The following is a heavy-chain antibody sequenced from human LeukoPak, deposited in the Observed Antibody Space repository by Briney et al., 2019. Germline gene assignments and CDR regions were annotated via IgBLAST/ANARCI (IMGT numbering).Heavy chain of an antibody. CDR2: IYYSGST. J-gene: IGHJ4*02. CDR3: ARGYDTAMAPFDY. D-gene: IGHD5-18*01. V-gene: IGHV4-31*02. Sequence: IGYIYYSGSTYYNPSLKSRVTISVDTSKNQFSLKLSSVTAADTAVYYCARGYDTAMAPFDYWGQGTLVTVSS.